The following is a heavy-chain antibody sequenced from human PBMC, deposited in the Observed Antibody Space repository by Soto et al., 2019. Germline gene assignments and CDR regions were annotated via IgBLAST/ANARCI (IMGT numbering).Heavy chain of an antibody. CDR1: GYTFTSYY. CDR3: ARAGVVGDTASYYYGMDV. V-gene: IGHV1-46*01. Sequence: ASVKVSCKASGYTFTSYYMHWVRQAPGQGLEWMGIINPSGGSTSYAQKFQGRVTMTRDTSTSTVYMELSSLRSEDTAVYYCARAGVVGDTASYYYGMDVWGQGTTVTVSS. J-gene: IGHJ6*02. CDR2: INPSGGST. D-gene: IGHD1-26*01.